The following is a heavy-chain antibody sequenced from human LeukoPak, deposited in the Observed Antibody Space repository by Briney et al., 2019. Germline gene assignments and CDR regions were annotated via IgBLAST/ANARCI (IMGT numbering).Heavy chain of an antibody. CDR3: ARGWYGGTRNFDY. V-gene: IGHV1-2*02. D-gene: IGHD2-15*01. CDR1: GYTFTGYY. CDR2: INPNSGGT. J-gene: IGHJ4*02. Sequence: ASVKVSCKASGYTFTGYYMHWVRQAPGQGLEWMGWINPNSGGTNYAQKFQGRVTMTRDTSISTAYMELSRLRSDDTAVYYCARGWYGGTRNFDYWGQGTLVTVSS.